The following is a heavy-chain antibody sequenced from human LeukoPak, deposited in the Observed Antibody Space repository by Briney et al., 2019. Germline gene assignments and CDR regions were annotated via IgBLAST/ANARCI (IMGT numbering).Heavy chain of an antibody. CDR1: GYTFTSYD. Sequence: ASVKVSCKASGYTFTSYDINWVRQATGQGLEWMGWISAYNGNTNYAQKLQGRVTMTTDTSTSTAYMELRSLRSDDTAVYYCARLYDSSSWYHHYYGMDVWGQGTTVTVSS. CDR2: ISAYNGNT. D-gene: IGHD6-13*01. J-gene: IGHJ6*02. CDR3: ARLYDSSSWYHHYYGMDV. V-gene: IGHV1-18*01.